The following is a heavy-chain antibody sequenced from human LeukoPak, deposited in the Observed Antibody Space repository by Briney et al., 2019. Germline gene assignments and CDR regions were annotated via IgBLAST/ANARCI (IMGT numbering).Heavy chain of an antibody. CDR2: IYYSGST. J-gene: IGHJ4*02. V-gene: IGHV4-39*07. CDR1: SFTSYW. Sequence: SFTSYWIGWVRQMPGKGLEWIGSIYYSGSTYYNPSLKSRVTISVDTSKNQFSLKLTSVTAADTAVYYCASRASMVTFDYWGQGTLVTVSS. CDR3: ASRASMVTFDY. D-gene: IGHD5-18*01.